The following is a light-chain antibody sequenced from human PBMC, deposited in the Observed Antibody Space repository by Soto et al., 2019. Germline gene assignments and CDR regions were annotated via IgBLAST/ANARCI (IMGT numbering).Light chain of an antibody. J-gene: IGKJ4*01. CDR3: QQYSHWPPLT. Sequence: EIVLTQSPGTLSLSPGERATLSCRASQSVSSSYLAWYQQKPGQAPRLLIYVASTRATGIPARFSGSGSGTEFTLTISSLQSEDFAVYYCQQYSHWPPLTFGGGTKVDIK. V-gene: IGKV3-15*01. CDR2: VAS. CDR1: QSVSSSY.